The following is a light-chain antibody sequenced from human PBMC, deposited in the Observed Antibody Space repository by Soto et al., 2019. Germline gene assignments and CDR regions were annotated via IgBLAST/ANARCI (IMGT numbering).Light chain of an antibody. CDR3: SSYTTSSTLL. Sequence: QSALTQPASVSGSPGQSITISCTGTSSDVGAYKYVSWYQQQPGTAPKVLIFEVNKWPAGVSHRFSGSKSGNTASLRISGLQAEDEADYYCSSYTTSSTLLFGGGTKLTVL. CDR1: SSDVGAYKY. V-gene: IGLV2-14*01. CDR2: EVN. J-gene: IGLJ2*01.